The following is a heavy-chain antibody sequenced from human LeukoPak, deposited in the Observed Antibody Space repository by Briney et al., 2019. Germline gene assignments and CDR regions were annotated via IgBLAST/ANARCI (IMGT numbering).Heavy chain of an antibody. V-gene: IGHV3-74*01. J-gene: IGHJ4*02. CDR3: ARVLLEREAT. CDR2: INSDETST. D-gene: IGHD1-1*01. Sequence: GGSLRLSCVASGFTFSGYWMHWVRQVPGKGLVWVSRINSDETSTSYADSVKGRFTISRDNAKNTLYLQMNGLRAEDTAVYYCARVLLEREATWGQGTLVTVSS. CDR1: GFTFSGYW.